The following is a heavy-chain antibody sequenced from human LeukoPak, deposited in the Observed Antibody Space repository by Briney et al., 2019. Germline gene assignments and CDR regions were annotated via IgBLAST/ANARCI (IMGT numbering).Heavy chain of an antibody. Sequence: ASVKVSCKASGYTFPSYFMHWVRQAPGQGLEWMGFINPSGGSTSYAQRFQGRVTMTRDTSTSTVYMGLSSLRSEDTAVYYCVNSGGGSYEDWFDPWGQGTLVTVSP. CDR1: GYTFPSYF. CDR2: INPSGGST. V-gene: IGHV1-46*01. CDR3: VNSGGGSYEDWFDP. D-gene: IGHD1-26*01. J-gene: IGHJ5*02.